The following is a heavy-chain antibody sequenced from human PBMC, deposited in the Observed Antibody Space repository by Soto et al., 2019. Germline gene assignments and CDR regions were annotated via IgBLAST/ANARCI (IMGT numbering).Heavy chain of an antibody. Sequence: ASVKVSCKASGYTFTSYGISWVRQAPGQGLEWMGWISAYTVNTKYAQKLQGRVTMTTDTSTSTAYMELRSLRSDDTAVYYCARHHYDFWSGYYGWFDPWGQGTLVTVSS. V-gene: IGHV1-18*04. CDR3: ARHHYDFWSGYYGWFDP. J-gene: IGHJ5*02. CDR2: ISAYTVNT. D-gene: IGHD3-3*01. CDR1: GYTFTSYG.